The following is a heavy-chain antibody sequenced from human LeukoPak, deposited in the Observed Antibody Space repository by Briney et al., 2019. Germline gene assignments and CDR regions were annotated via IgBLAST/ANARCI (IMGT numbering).Heavy chain of an antibody. CDR1: GYTFTTYY. J-gene: IGHJ4*02. V-gene: IGHV1-46*01. CDR3: ARVGSAAEPADY. CDR2: INPRGGST. D-gene: IGHD1-14*01. Sequence: ASVKVSCKASGYTFTTYYMHWMRQAPGQGPEWMGIINPRGGSTDYAQKFQGRITMTSDTSTRTVYMELNSLRSDDTAVYFCARVGSAAEPADYWGQGTLVTVSS.